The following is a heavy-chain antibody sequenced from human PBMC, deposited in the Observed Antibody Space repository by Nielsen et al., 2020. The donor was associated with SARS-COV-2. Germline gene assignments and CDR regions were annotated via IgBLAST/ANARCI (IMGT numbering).Heavy chain of an antibody. CDR2: ISYDGSKK. V-gene: IGHV3-30*03. Sequence: GESLKISCAVSGFTFRSYGMHWVRQPPGKGLEWVAVISYDGSKKSYADSVKGRFSISRDNAKNSLYLQMNSLRAEDTAVYYCAGERVGGYHPPQYYYTMDLWGQGTTVIVSS. CDR1: GFTFRSYG. D-gene: IGHD3-22*01. J-gene: IGHJ6*02. CDR3: AGERVGGYHPPQYYYTMDL.